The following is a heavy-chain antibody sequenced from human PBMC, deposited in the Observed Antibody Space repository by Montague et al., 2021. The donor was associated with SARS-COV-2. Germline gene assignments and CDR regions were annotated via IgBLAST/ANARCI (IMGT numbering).Heavy chain of an antibody. Sequence: SLRLSCTASGFTFSSYAMNWVRQAPGKGLEWVAAISYDGGNTYYADSVKGRFTISRDNSKNTLYLQMNSLRAEDTAVYYCARVLGGYYGIDVWGQGTTVTVSS. V-gene: IGHV3-30*04. CDR1: GFTFSSYA. D-gene: IGHD1-26*01. CDR3: ARVLGGYYGIDV. CDR2: ISYDGGNT. J-gene: IGHJ6*02.